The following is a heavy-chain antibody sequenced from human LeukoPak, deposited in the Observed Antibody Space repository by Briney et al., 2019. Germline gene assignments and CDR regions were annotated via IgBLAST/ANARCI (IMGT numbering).Heavy chain of an antibody. CDR3: RMYYYDSSGSVFDY. Sequence: GGSLRLSCAASGFTVSSNYMSWVRQAPGKGLEWVSVIYSGGSTYYADSVKGRFTISRDNSKNTLYLQMNSLRAEDTAVYYCRMYYYDSSGSVFDYWGQGTLVTVSS. J-gene: IGHJ4*02. D-gene: IGHD3-22*01. V-gene: IGHV3-66*01. CDR1: GFTVSSNY. CDR2: IYSGGST.